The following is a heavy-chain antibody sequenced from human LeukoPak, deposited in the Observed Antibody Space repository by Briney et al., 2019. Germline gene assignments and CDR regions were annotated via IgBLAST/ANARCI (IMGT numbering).Heavy chain of an antibody. CDR3: ARVLSFLITMVRGVIFY. CDR1: GFTFSSYD. V-gene: IGHV3-13*03. D-gene: IGHD3-10*01. CDR2: IGIAGDT. J-gene: IGHJ4*02. Sequence: GGSPRLSCAACGFTFSSYDMHWVRQATGKGLEWVSGIGIAGDTYYPGSVKGQFTVSRENAKNSLYLQMNSLRAGDTAVYYCARVLSFLITMVRGVIFYWGQGTLVTVSS.